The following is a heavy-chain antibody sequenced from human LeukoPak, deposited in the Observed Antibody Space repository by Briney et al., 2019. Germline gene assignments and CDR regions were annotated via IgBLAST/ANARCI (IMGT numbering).Heavy chain of an antibody. CDR3: ARAYSSGWGGDAFDI. Sequence: PGGSLRLSCAASGFTFNRYWMHWVRQAPGEGPVWVAHILNDGGSTSYADSVKGRFTISRDNSKNTLYLQMNSLRAEDTAVYYCARAYSSGWGGDAFDIWGQGTMVTVSS. J-gene: IGHJ3*02. CDR1: GFTFNRYW. V-gene: IGHV3-74*01. D-gene: IGHD6-19*01. CDR2: ILNDGGST.